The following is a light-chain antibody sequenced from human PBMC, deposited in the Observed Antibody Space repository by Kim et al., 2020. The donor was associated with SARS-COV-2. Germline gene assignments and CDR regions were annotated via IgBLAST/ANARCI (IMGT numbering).Light chain of an antibody. Sequence: ASVGGRVTITCRASQGIRNDVGWYQQKPGKAPKRLIYAISTLQSGVSSRFSGSGSGTDFTLTISSLQPEDSATYYCLQDDTYPWTFGQGTQVDIK. J-gene: IGKJ1*01. V-gene: IGKV1-6*01. CDR3: LQDDTYPWT. CDR1: QGIRND. CDR2: AIS.